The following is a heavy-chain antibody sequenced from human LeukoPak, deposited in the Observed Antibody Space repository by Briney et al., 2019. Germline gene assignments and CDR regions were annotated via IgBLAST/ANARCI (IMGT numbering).Heavy chain of an antibody. Sequence: GESLKISCKGSGYSFTSYWIVWVRQMPGKGLEWMGIIYPGDSDTRYSPSFQGQVTISADKSITTAYLQWSSLKASDTAMYYCARLGGYCSGGSCYSFGHFQHWGQGTLVTVSS. D-gene: IGHD2-15*01. CDR1: GYSFTSYW. CDR2: IYPGDSDT. CDR3: ARLGGYCSGGSCYSFGHFQH. V-gene: IGHV5-51*01. J-gene: IGHJ1*01.